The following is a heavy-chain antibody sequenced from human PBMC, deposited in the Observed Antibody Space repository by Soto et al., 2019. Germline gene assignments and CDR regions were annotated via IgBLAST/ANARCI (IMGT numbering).Heavy chain of an antibody. CDR3: AREVGATGC. Sequence: EVQLVESGGGLVQPGGSLRLSCVASGFTFNSHTMNWVRQAPGKGLEWVSYISDSSSTIYYADSVKGRLTISRDNAKNSLYRQMISVRVDDTAVDYCAREVGATGCWSQGTLVTVSS. CDR2: ISDSSSTI. D-gene: IGHD1-26*01. J-gene: IGHJ4*02. V-gene: IGHV3-48*04. CDR1: GFTFNSHT.